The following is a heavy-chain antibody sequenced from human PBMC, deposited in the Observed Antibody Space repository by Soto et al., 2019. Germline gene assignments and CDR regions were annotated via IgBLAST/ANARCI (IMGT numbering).Heavy chain of an antibody. Sequence: GGSLRLSCAASGFTFSSYGMHWVRQAPGKGLEWVAVIWYDGSNKYYADSVKGRFTISRDNSKNTLYLQMNSLRAEDTAVYYCARAGIWFGELRGGYYYYMDVWGKGTTVTVSS. CDR3: ARAGIWFGELRGGYYYYMDV. D-gene: IGHD3-10*01. J-gene: IGHJ6*03. CDR2: IWYDGSNK. V-gene: IGHV3-33*01. CDR1: GFTFSSYG.